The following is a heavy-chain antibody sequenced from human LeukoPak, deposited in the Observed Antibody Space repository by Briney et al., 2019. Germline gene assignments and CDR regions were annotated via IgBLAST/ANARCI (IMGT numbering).Heavy chain of an antibody. J-gene: IGHJ5*02. CDR3: ARGGQPYLLLRGGSYNWFDP. CDR2: IYHSGST. Sequence: ASQTLSLTCAVSGGSISSGGYSWSWIRQPPGEGLEWIGYIYHSGSTYYNPSLKSRVTISVDRSKNQFPLELSSVTAADTAVYYCARGGQPYLLLRGGSYNWFDPWGQGTLVTVSS. V-gene: IGHV4-30-2*01. CDR1: GGSISSGGYS. D-gene: IGHD2-2*01.